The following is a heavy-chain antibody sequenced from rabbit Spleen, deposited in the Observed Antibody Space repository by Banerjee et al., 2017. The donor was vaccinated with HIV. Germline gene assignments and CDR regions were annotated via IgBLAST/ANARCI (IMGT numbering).Heavy chain of an antibody. CDR2: IEGGSSAFS. CDR1: GFSFSEKEV. Sequence: QEQLVESGGGLVQPEGSLTLTCTASGFSFSEKEVMCWVRQALGKGLEWIACIEGGSSAFSYFASWAKGRFTCSKTSSTTVTLQMTSLTAADTATYFCARDSGSSFSSYGMDLWGQGTLVTVS. D-gene: IGHD8-1*01. J-gene: IGHJ6*01. CDR3: ARDSGSSFSSYGMDL. V-gene: IGHV1S45*01.